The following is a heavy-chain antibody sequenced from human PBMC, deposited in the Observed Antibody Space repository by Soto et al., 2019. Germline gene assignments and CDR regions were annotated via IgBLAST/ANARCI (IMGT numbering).Heavy chain of an antibody. J-gene: IGHJ6*02. Sequence: QVQLVQSRGEVKKPGASVKVSCKTSGYSFTTYGFSWVRQAPGQGLEWMGWISGYNGNTNYAQKFQGRVTMTTDTSTSTAYMELRSLRSDDTAVYYCAREGPAPYYYYGMDVWGQGSRVTVSS. CDR1: GYSFTTYG. CDR2: ISGYNGNT. V-gene: IGHV1-18*01. CDR3: AREGPAPYYYYGMDV.